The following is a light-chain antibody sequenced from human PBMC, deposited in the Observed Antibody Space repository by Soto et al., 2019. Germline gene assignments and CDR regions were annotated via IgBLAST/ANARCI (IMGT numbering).Light chain of an antibody. CDR3: SSYTSSSTLFYV. J-gene: IGLJ1*01. CDR1: SSDVGGYNY. CDR2: EVS. Sequence: QSALTQPASVSGSPGQSITISCTGTSSDVGGYNYVSWYQQRPGKAPKLMIYEVSNRPSGVSNRFSGSKSGNTASLTISGLQAEDEADYYCSSYTSSSTLFYVFGTGTKVTV. V-gene: IGLV2-14*01.